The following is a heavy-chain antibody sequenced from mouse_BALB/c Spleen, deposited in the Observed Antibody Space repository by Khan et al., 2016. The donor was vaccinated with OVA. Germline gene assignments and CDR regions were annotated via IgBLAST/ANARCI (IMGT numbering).Heavy chain of an antibody. CDR1: GYSFTNYV. CDR3: ARGNRDFDY. D-gene: IGHD2-1*01. V-gene: IGHV9-3-1*01. CDR2: INTYIGEP. Sequence: QCQLVQSGPELKKPGETVKISCKASGYSFTNYVMNWVKQAPGKGLKWMGWINTYIGEPIYSDDFKGRFAFSLETSASTAYLQINNLKNEDTATYFCARGNRDFDYWGQGTTLTVSS. J-gene: IGHJ2*01.